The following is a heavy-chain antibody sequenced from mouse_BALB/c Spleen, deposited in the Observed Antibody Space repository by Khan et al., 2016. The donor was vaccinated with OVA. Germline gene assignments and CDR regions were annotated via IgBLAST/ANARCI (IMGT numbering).Heavy chain of an antibody. D-gene: IGHD1-1*01. CDR1: GYSFTGYF. Sequence: VQLQQSGPELVKPGASVKISCKASGYSFTGYFMNWVMQSHGKSLEWIGRINPHIGETFYNQKFKDKATLTVDESSSTAHMELRSLASEDSVVYYCARIDRSDFDYWGQGTTLTVSS. CDR2: INPHIGET. V-gene: IGHV1-20*02. J-gene: IGHJ2*01. CDR3: ARIDRSDFDY.